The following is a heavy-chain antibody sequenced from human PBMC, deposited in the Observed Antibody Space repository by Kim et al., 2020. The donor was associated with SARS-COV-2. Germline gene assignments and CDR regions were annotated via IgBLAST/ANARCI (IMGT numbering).Heavy chain of an antibody. CDR3: ARGYYYESRGYKDGIDY. D-gene: IGHD3-22*01. J-gene: IGHJ4*02. CDR2: INHSGST. CDR1: GGSFSGYY. V-gene: IGHV4-34*01. Sequence: SETLSLTCAVYGGSFSGYYWSWIRQPPGKGLEWIGEINHSGSTNYNPSPKSRVTISVDTSKNQFTLKLSPVTAAETAVYYCARGYYYESRGYKDGIDYWGQGTLVTVSS.